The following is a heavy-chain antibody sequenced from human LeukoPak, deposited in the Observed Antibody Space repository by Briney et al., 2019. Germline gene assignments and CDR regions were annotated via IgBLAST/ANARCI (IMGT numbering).Heavy chain of an antibody. D-gene: IGHD3-10*02. Sequence: GGSLRLSCAASGFTFSSYEMNWVRQAPGKGLEWVSYISSSGSTIYYADSVKGRFTVSGDNAKNSLYLQMNSLRAEDTAVYYCAELGITMIGGVWGKGTTVTISS. V-gene: IGHV3-48*03. CDR2: ISSSGSTI. CDR3: AELGITMIGGV. CDR1: GFTFSSYE. J-gene: IGHJ6*04.